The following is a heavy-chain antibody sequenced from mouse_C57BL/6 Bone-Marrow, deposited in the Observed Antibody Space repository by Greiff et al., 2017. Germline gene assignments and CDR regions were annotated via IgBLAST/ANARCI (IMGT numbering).Heavy chain of an antibody. V-gene: IGHV5-4*03. D-gene: IGHD2-2*01. CDR2: ISDGGSYT. CDR3: ARGGLPYYAMDY. Sequence: VKLMESGGGLVKPGGSLKLSCAASGFTFSSYAMSWVRQTPETRLEWVATISDGGSYTYYPDNVKGRFTISRDNAKNNLYLQMSHLKSEDTAMYYCARGGLPYYAMDYWGQGTSVTVSS. J-gene: IGHJ4*01. CDR1: GFTFSSYA.